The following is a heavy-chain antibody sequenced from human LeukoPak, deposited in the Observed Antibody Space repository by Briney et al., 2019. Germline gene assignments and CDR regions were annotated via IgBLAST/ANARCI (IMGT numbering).Heavy chain of an antibody. V-gene: IGHV1-69*04. Sequence: SVKVSCKASGGTFSSYAISWVRQAPGQGLEWMGRIIPILGIANYAQKSQGRVTITADKSTSTAYMELSSLRSEDTAVYYCARDLINYYGSGSYQKEPFDYWGQGTLVTVSS. CDR2: IIPILGIA. CDR3: ARDLINYYGSGSYQKEPFDY. J-gene: IGHJ4*02. CDR1: GGTFSSYA. D-gene: IGHD3-10*01.